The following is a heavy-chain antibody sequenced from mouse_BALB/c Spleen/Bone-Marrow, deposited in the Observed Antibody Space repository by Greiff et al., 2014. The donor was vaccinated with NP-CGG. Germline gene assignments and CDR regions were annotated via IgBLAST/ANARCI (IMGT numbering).Heavy chain of an antibody. CDR1: SYTFTNYA. V-gene: IGHV1-67*01. CDR2: ISTYYGNT. D-gene: IGHD2-14*01. Sequence: VQLQQSGPDLVRPGVSVKISCKGSSYTFTNYAIHWVKQSHAKGLEWIGIISTYYGNTNYNQKFKGKVTMTVDKSSSTAYMELARLTSEDSAVYYCARGYDVGDYFDYWGQGTALTVSS. CDR3: ARGYDVGDYFDY. J-gene: IGHJ2*01.